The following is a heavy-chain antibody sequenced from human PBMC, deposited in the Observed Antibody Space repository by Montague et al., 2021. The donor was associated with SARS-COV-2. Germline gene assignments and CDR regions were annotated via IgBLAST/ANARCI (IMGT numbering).Heavy chain of an antibody. V-gene: IGHV3-7*03. CDR1: GFPFSTLW. CDR3: ARDRYYQYWSGYYPPDY. J-gene: IGHJ4*02. CDR2: ITQDGSEK. Sequence: SLRLSCAASGFPFSTLWMTWVRRPPGKGLEWVATITQDGSEKYNVDSVKGRFTISRDNAKKSLSLQMNSLRAEDTAVYYCARDRYYQYWSGYYPPDYWGQGTLVTVSS. D-gene: IGHD3-3*01.